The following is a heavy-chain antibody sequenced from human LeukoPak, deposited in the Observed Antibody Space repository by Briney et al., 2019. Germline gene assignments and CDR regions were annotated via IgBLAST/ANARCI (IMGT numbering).Heavy chain of an antibody. Sequence: GGSLRLSCAASGFTFSRIWMSWVLQAPGKELEWVANIKQDGSEKYYVDSVKGRFTISRDNAKNSLYLQMNSLRAEDTAVFYCARDGTYTDYDPDFDIWGQGTLVTVSS. V-gene: IGHV3-7*04. D-gene: IGHD5-12*01. J-gene: IGHJ4*02. CDR1: GFTFSRIW. CDR3: ARDGTYTDYDPDFDI. CDR2: IKQDGSEK.